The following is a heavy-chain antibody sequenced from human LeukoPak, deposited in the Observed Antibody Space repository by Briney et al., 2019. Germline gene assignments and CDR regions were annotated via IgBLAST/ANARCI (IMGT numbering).Heavy chain of an antibody. CDR2: IIPIFGTA. CDR1: GGAFSSYA. CDR3: ARLPLRSIAVGYYGMDV. V-gene: IGHV1-69*01. Sequence: ASVKVSCKASGGAFSSYAISWVRQAPGQGLEWMGGIIPIFGTANYAQKFQGRVTITADESTSTAYMELSSLRSEDTAVYYCARLPLRSIAVGYYGMDVWGQGTTVTVSS. J-gene: IGHJ6*02. D-gene: IGHD6-6*01.